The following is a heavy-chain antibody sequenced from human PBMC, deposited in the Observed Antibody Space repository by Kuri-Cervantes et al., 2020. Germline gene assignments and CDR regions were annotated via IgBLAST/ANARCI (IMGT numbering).Heavy chain of an antibody. CDR1: GGSISNYY. V-gene: IGHV4-59*01. J-gene: IGHJ4*02. CDR2: IYYSGST. CDR3: ARAEWHPPGHFDY. D-gene: IGHD3-3*01. Sequence: SETLSLTCTVSGGSISNYYWSWIRQPPGKGLDWIGYIYYSGSTNYNPSLKSRVTISVDTSKNQFSLKLSSVTAADTAVYYCARAEWHPPGHFDYWGRGTLVTFSS.